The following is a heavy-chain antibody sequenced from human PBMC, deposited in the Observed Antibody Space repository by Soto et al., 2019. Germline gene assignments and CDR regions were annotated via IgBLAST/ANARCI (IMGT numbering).Heavy chain of an antibody. V-gene: IGHV5-51*01. CDR2: IFPGDSDT. J-gene: IGHJ5*02. CDR3: ARRYSGYDRFFDP. D-gene: IGHD5-12*01. Sequence: PGESLKISCKGSGYSFTSYWIGWVRQMPGKGLEWMGFIFPGDSDTRYSPSFQGQVTISADKSISTAYLQWSSLRASDTAMYFCARRYSGYDRFFDPWGQGTLVTVSS. CDR1: GYSFTSYW.